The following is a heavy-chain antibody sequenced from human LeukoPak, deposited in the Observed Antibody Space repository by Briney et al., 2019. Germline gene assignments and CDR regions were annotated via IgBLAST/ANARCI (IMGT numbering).Heavy chain of an antibody. CDR2: ISGSGGST. CDR3: AKSYYDFWSGFYYYMDV. D-gene: IGHD3-3*01. V-gene: IGHV3-23*01. CDR1: GFTFSSYA. J-gene: IGHJ6*03. Sequence: GGSLRLSCAASGFTFSSYAMSWVRQAPGKGREWVSAISGSGGSTYYADSVKGRFTISRDNSKNTLYLQMNSLIAEDTAVYYSAKSYYDFWSGFYYYMDVWGKGTTVTVSS.